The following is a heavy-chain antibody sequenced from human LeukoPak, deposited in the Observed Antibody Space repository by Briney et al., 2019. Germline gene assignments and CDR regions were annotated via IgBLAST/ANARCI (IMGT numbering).Heavy chain of an antibody. D-gene: IGHD4-17*01. Sequence: GASVKVSCKASGYTFTSYYMHWVRQAPGQGLEWMGIINPSGGSTSYAQKFQGRGTMTRDTSTSTVYMELSSLRSEDTAVYYCARDRSTVTRGFDIWGQGTMVTVSS. J-gene: IGHJ3*02. CDR2: INPSGGST. CDR1: GYTFTSYY. V-gene: IGHV1-46*01. CDR3: ARDRSTVTRGFDI.